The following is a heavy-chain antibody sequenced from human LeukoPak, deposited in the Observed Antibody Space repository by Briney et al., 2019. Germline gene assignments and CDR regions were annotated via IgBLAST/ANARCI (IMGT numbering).Heavy chain of an antibody. CDR1: GYTFTSYA. CDR3: ASGGESQYYYDSSGYYAY. Sequence: ASVKVSCKASGYTFTSYAMNWVRQAPGQGLEWMGWINTNTGNPTYDQGFTGRFVFSLDTSVSTAYLQISSLKAEDTAVYYCASGGESQYYYDSSGYYAYWGQGTLVTVSA. V-gene: IGHV7-4-1*02. J-gene: IGHJ4*02. D-gene: IGHD3-22*01. CDR2: INTNTGNP.